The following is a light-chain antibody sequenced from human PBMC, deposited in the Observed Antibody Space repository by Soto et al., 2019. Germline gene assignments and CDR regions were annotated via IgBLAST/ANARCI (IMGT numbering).Light chain of an antibody. CDR3: QQYNSYPIT. CDR1: QSISSY. Sequence: DIQMTQSPSSLSASVGDRVTITCRASQSISSYLNWYQQKPGKAPKLLIYAASSLQSGVPSRFSGSGSGTEFTLTISSLQPDDSATYYCQQYNSYPITFGQGTRLAIK. V-gene: IGKV1-39*01. CDR2: AAS. J-gene: IGKJ5*01.